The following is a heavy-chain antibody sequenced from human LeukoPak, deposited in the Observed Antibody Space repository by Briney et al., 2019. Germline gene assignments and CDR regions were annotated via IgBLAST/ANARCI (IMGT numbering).Heavy chain of an antibody. J-gene: IGHJ4*02. CDR3: VRVDGY. CDR2: INTDGSNS. V-gene: IGHV3-74*01. CDR1: GSTFSTYW. Sequence: GGSLRLSCAASGSTFSTYWMHWVRQAPGKGLVWVSRINTDGSNSTYADSVKGRFTISRDNAKNTLYLQMNSLRAEDTAVYYCVRVDGYWGQGTLVTVSS.